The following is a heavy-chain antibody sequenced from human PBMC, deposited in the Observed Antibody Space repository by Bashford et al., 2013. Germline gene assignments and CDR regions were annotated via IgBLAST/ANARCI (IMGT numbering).Heavy chain of an antibody. CDR3: ARGSVTERLFNS. CDR2: GST. Sequence: GSTYYNPSLKSRVIISVDTSKNQFSLKLNSVTAADTAVYYCARGSVTERLFNSWGQGTLVTVSS. D-gene: IGHD2-21*02. J-gene: IGHJ4*02. V-gene: IGHV4-31*02.